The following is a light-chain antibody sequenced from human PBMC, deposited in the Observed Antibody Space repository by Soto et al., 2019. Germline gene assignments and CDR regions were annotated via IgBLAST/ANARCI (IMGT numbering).Light chain of an antibody. CDR2: KAS. CDR3: QHYNSYSEA. J-gene: IGKJ1*01. V-gene: IGKV1-5*03. CDR1: QTIINW. Sequence: DIQVTQSPPTLSASVGDRVTIPCRASQTIINWLAWYQQKPGKAPKLLIYKASTLEGEVPSRFSGSGSETEFTLTINSLQPDDFATYYCQHYNSYSEAFGQGTKVDIK.